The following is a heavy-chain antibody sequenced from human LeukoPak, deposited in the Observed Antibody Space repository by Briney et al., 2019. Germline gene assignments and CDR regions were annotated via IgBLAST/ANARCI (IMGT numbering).Heavy chain of an antibody. CDR1: GFPFYIYR. D-gene: IGHD3-22*01. Sequence: GGSLRLSCAASGFPFYIYRMSWVRQAPGKGLEWVANINHDGSEKYYVGSVKGRFTISRDNAKNSVYLQMNSLRAEDTAVYYCARGVASGYQIAHFDYWGQGTLVTVSS. CDR3: ARGVASGYQIAHFDY. J-gene: IGHJ4*02. V-gene: IGHV3-7*05. CDR2: INHDGSEK.